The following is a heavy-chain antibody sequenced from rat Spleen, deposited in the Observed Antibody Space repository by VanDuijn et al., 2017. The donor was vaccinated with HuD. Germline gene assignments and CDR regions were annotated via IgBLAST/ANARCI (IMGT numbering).Heavy chain of an antibody. J-gene: IGHJ1*01. CDR3: ARLLPVLGAVGYFDF. D-gene: IGHD1-4*01. CDR2: IWAGGGT. Sequence: QVQLKESGPGLVQPSQTLSLTCTVSGFSLISNTVHWVRQPPGKSLVWMGTIWAGGGTNYNSAVQSRLSISRDTSKSQVFLKMNSLQPEDTGTYYCARLLPVLGAVGYFDFGGPGTMVTVSS. CDR1: GFSLISNT. V-gene: IGHV2-72*01.